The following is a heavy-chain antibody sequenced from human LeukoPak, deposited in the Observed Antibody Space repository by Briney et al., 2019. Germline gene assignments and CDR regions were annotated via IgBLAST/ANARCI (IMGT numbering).Heavy chain of an antibody. CDR3: ARGAYTYYYDSSLEGFDY. Sequence: ASVKVSCKASGYTFTGYYMHCVRQAPGQGLEWMGWINPNSGGTNYAQKFQGRVTMTRDTSISTAYMELSRLRSDDTAVYYCARGAYTYYYDSSLEGFDYWGQGTLVTVSS. J-gene: IGHJ4*02. CDR1: GYTFTGYY. V-gene: IGHV1-2*02. CDR2: INPNSGGT. D-gene: IGHD3-22*01.